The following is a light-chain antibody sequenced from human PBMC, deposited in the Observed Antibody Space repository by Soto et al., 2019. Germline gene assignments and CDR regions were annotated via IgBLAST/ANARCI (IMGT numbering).Light chain of an antibody. CDR3: SSYTSSSTLLV. CDR1: SSDVGGYNY. Sequence: QSALTQPASVSGSPGQSITISCTGTSSDVGGYNYVSWYQQHPGKAPKLMIYDVTNRPSGVSNRFSGSKSGNTASLTFSGLQAEDEADYYCSSYTSSSTLLVFGRGTKLTVL. V-gene: IGLV2-14*01. J-gene: IGLJ2*01. CDR2: DVT.